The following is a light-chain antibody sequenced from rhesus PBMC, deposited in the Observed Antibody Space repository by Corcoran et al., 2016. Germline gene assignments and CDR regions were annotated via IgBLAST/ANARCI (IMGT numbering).Light chain of an antibody. CDR3: QQGNSIPWT. V-gene: IGKV3-35*01. Sequence: EIVLTQSPTSMTVSQGERVTISCTASSSVSTTYLHWYQQKPGFPPRLLVYITSSLPSGVPARFSGSGAWTSYTRTISNMEAEDAANYYCQQGNSIPWTFGQGTKVEIK. J-gene: IGKJ1*01. CDR1: SSVSTTY. CDR2: ITS.